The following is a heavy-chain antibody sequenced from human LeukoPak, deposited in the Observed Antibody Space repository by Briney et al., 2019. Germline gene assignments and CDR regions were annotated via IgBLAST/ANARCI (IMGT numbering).Heavy chain of an antibody. Sequence: SETLSLTCTVSGGSISSYYWSWIRQPPGKGLEWIGYIYYSGSTNYNPSLKSRVTISVDTSKNQFSLKLSSVTAADTAVYYCARAGGYNIPYYYYMDVWGKGTTVTVSS. J-gene: IGHJ6*03. D-gene: IGHD5-24*01. CDR1: GGSISSYY. V-gene: IGHV4-59*01. CDR3: ARAGGYNIPYYYYMDV. CDR2: IYYSGST.